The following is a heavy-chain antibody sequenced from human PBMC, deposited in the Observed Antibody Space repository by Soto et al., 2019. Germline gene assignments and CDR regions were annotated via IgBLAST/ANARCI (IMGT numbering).Heavy chain of an antibody. Sequence: QVQLQESGPGLVKPSETLSLTCTVSGGSLSQYYWSWTRQSPGNTLEWIGYIYYAGTTAYNPSLKSRVTISLDTAKNQFSLKLDSVTAADTAVYYCARLGGYYQALDSWGQGTPVTVSS. CDR1: GGSLSQYY. CDR3: ARLGGYYQALDS. D-gene: IGHD3-22*01. J-gene: IGHJ4*02. V-gene: IGHV4-59*08. CDR2: IYYAGTT.